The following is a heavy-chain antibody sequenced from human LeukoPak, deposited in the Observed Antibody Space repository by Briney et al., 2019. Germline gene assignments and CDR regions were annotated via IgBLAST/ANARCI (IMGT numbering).Heavy chain of an antibody. J-gene: IGHJ4*02. CDR3: ARHNYGYDY. D-gene: IGHD3-10*01. CDR2: IHSDGSST. Sequence: GGSLRLSCAASGFTFRSYWMHWVRQAPGKGLVWVSHIHSDGSSTSYADSVQGRFTISRDNAKNTLYLQMNSLRAEDTAVYDCARHNYGYDYWGQGTLVTVSS. V-gene: IGHV3-74*01. CDR1: GFTFRSYW.